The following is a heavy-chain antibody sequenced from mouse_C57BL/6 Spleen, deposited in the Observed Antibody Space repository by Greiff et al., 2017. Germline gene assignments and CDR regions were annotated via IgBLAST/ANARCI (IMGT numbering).Heavy chain of an antibody. CDR1: GYTFTSYW. CDR2: IDPSDSET. D-gene: IGHD3-3*01. V-gene: IGHV1-52*01. CDR3: ARDGGQGGYFDY. Sequence: QVQLQQPGAELVRPGSSVKLSCKASGYTFTSYWMHWVKQRPIQGLEWIGNIDPSDSETHYNQKFKDKATLTVDKSSSTAYMQLSSLTSEDSAVYYFARDGGQGGYFDYWGQGTTLTVSS. J-gene: IGHJ2*01.